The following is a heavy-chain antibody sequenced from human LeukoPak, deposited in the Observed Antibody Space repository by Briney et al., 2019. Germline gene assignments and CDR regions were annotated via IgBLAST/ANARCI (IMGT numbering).Heavy chain of an antibody. D-gene: IGHD1-7*01. Sequence: QPGGSLRLSCAASGFTFSSYGMHWVRQAPGKGLEWVAVISYDGSNKYYADSVKGRFTISRDNSKNTLYLQMNSLRAEDTAVCYCARDSGGITGTTSWFDPWGQGTLVTVSS. CDR2: ISYDGSNK. J-gene: IGHJ5*02. CDR3: ARDSGGITGTTSWFDP. CDR1: GFTFSSYG. V-gene: IGHV3-30*03.